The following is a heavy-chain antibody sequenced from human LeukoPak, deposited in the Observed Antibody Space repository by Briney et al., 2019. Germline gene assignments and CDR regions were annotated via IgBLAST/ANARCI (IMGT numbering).Heavy chain of an antibody. D-gene: IGHD4-17*01. Sequence: SETLSLTCTVSGASISGYYWSLIRQPPGEGLEWVGYIYYSGSANYNPSLRSRVIILGDTSKNQFSLELSSVTAADTAVYYCARGTVTTSMKAFDIWGQGTMVTVSS. CDR3: ARGTVTTSMKAFDI. CDR1: GASISGYY. J-gene: IGHJ3*02. CDR2: IYYSGSA. V-gene: IGHV4-59*08.